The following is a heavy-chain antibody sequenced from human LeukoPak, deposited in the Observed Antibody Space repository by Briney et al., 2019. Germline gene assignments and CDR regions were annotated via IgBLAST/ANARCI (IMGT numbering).Heavy chain of an antibody. J-gene: IGHJ4*02. V-gene: IGHV1-69*13. CDR2: IIPIFGTA. D-gene: IGHD5-12*01. CDR3: ARLHILRGYSGYDQYYFDY. CDR1: GGTFSSYA. Sequence: GASVKVSCKASGGTFSSYAISWVRQAPGQGLEWMGGIIPIFGTANYAQKFQGRVTITADESTSTAYMELSSLRSEDTAVYYCARLHILRGYSGYDQYYFDYWGQGTLVTVSS.